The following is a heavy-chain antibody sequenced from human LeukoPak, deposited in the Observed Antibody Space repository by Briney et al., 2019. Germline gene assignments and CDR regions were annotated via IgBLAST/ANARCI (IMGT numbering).Heavy chain of an antibody. CDR2: FIPIFGTA. D-gene: IGHD3-10*01. V-gene: IGHV1-69*13. Sequence: ASVKVSCKASGGTFSRYAISWVRQAPGHGLEWMGGFIPIFGTANYAQKFQGRVTITADESTSTAYMELSSLRSEDTAVYYCARDPYYYGSGSYFDYWGQGTLVTVSS. CDR3: ARDPYYYGSGSYFDY. J-gene: IGHJ4*02. CDR1: GGTFSRYA.